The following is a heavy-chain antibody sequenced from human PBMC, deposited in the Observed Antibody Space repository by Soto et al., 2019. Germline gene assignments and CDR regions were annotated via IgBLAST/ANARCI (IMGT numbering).Heavy chain of an antibody. J-gene: IGHJ5*02. V-gene: IGHV4-31*03. D-gene: IGHD6-13*01. Sequence: SETLSLTCTVSGGSISSGGYYWSWIRQHPGKGLEWIGYIYYSGSTYYNPSLKSRVTISVDTSKNQFSLKLSSVTAADTAVYYCARAYSSSRYGGNWFDPWGQGTLVTVSS. CDR1: GGSISSGGYY. CDR2: IYYSGST. CDR3: ARAYSSSRYGGNWFDP.